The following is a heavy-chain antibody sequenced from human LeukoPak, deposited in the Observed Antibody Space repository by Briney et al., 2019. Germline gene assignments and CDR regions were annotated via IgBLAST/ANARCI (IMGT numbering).Heavy chain of an antibody. CDR3: AREYSSSSGFDY. J-gene: IGHJ4*02. CDR2: IYSGGST. Sequence: GGSLRLSCAASGFTVSSNYMSWVRQAPWKGLEWVSVIYSGGSTYYADSVKGRFTISRDNSKNTLYLQMNSLRAEDTAVYYCAREYSSSSGFDYWGQGTLVTVSS. CDR1: GFTVSSNY. D-gene: IGHD6-6*01. V-gene: IGHV3-53*01.